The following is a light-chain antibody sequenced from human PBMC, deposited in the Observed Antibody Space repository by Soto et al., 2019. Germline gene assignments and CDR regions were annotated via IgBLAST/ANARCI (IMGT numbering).Light chain of an antibody. Sequence: DIQMTQPPSSLSPYVGDIVTITCVASQTISSWLAWFQQKPWKAPKLLIYKASTLKSGVPSRFSGSGSGTDFTLTISSLQPEDFATYFCQQGYSTLLTFGGGTKLDIK. CDR2: KAS. J-gene: IGKJ4*01. V-gene: IGKV1-5*03. CDR1: QTISSW. CDR3: QQGYSTLLT.